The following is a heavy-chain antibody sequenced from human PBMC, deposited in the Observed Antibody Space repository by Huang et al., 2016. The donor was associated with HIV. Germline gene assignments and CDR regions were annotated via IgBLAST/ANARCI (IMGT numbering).Heavy chain of an antibody. CDR1: GGSISSSSHY. J-gene: IGHJ4*02. D-gene: IGHD3-22*01. Sequence: QLQLQESGPGLVKPSETLSLTCTVSGGSISSSSHYWGWIRQPPGKGLEWIGSIYYSGRTYSNPSLKSRVTISVDTSKNQFSLKLSSVTAADTAVYYCARRHANYYDSSGYYFDSWGQGTLFTVSS. CDR2: IYYSGRT. CDR3: ARRHANYYDSSGYYFDS. V-gene: IGHV4-39*01.